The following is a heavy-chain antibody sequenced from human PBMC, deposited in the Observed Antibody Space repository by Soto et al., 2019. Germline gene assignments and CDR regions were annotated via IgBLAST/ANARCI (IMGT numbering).Heavy chain of an antibody. CDR3: ARARHRQFTIFGVAPDY. CDR1: GFTFSSYA. Sequence: PGGSLRLSCAASGFTFSSYAMHWVRQAPGKGLEYVSAISSNGGSTYYANSVKGRFTISRDNSKNTLYLQMGSLRAEDMAVYYCARARHRQFTIFGVAPDYWGQGTLVTVSS. CDR2: ISSNGGST. J-gene: IGHJ4*02. D-gene: IGHD3-3*01. V-gene: IGHV3-64*01.